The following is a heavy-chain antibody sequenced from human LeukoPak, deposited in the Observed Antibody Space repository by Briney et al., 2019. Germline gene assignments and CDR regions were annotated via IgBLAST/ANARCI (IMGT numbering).Heavy chain of an antibody. CDR3: ARDYYGSGRSYQPHDY. V-gene: IGHV1-18*01. D-gene: IGHD3-10*01. J-gene: IGHJ4*02. Sequence: ASVKVSYKASGYTFTSYGISWVRQAPGQGLEWMGWISAYNGNTNYAQKLQGRVTMTTDTSTSTAYMELRSLRSDDTAVYYCARDYYGSGRSYQPHDYWGQGTLVTVSS. CDR2: ISAYNGNT. CDR1: GYTFTSYG.